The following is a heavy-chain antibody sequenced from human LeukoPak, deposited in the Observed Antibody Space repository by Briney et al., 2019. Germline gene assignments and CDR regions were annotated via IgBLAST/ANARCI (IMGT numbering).Heavy chain of an antibody. CDR3: ARPAYLGIVGATDDAFDI. J-gene: IGHJ3*02. CDR1: GGSISSYY. Sequence: PSETLSLTCTVSGGSISSYYWSWIRQPPGKGLEWIGRIYTSGSTNYNPSLKSRVTISVDTSKNQFSLKLSSVTAADTAVYYCARPAYLGIVGATDDAFDIWGQGTMVTVSS. D-gene: IGHD1-26*01. CDR2: IYTSGST. V-gene: IGHV4-4*07.